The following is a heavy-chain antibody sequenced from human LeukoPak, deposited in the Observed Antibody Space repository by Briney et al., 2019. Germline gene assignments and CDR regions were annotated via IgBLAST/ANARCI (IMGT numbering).Heavy chain of an antibody. J-gene: IGHJ4*02. CDR1: GYTFTSYG. Sequence: PGASVKVSCKASGYTFTSYGISWVRQAPGQGLEWMGWISAYNGNTNYAQKLQGRVTTTTDTSTSTAYMELRSLRSDDTAVYYCARTYSSSWYVRRGYFDYWGQGTLVTVSS. D-gene: IGHD6-13*01. CDR2: ISAYNGNT. V-gene: IGHV1-18*01. CDR3: ARTYSSSWYVRRGYFDY.